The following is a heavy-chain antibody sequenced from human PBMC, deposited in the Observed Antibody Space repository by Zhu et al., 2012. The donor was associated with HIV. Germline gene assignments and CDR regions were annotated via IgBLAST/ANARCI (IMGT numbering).Heavy chain of an antibody. J-gene: IGHJ4*02. CDR2: ISWDGGST. D-gene: IGHD3-22*01. V-gene: IGHV3-43D*04. CDR3: AKVGGYDSSGSGEFDY. Sequence: EVQLVESGGVVVQPGGSLRLSCAASGFTFDDYAMHWVRQAPGKGLEWVSLISWDGGSTYYADSVKGRFTISRDNSGNSLYLQMNSLRTEDTALNFCAKVGGYDSSGSGEFDYWGQGNPGHRLL. CDR1: GFTFDDYA.